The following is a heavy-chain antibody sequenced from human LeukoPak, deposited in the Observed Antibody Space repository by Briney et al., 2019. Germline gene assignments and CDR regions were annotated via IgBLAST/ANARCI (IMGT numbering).Heavy chain of an antibody. CDR1: GFTFTTYW. CDR3: AVLWSPDY. V-gene: IGHV3-74*01. CDR2: INSDGSIT. Sequence: GGSLRLSCAASGFTFTTYWMHWVRQAPGKGLVWVSHINSDGSITSYADSVKGRFTISRDNSKNTLYLQMNSLRAEDTAVYYCAVLWSPDYWGQGTLVTVSS. J-gene: IGHJ4*02. D-gene: IGHD3-10*01.